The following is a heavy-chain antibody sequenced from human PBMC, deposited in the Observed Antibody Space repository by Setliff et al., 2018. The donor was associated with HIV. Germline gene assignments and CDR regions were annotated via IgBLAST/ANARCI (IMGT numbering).Heavy chain of an antibody. CDR1: GFTFRNYK. CDR2: INIGRGDK. Sequence: GGSLRLSCAASGFTFRNYKMNWVRQAPGKGLEWVSSINIGRGDKFYADSVQGRFTISRDNAKNSLYLQMDGLRAEDTAFYYWARGRINYGDYYYCGQGTLVTVSS. D-gene: IGHD4-17*01. CDR3: ARGRINYGDYYY. J-gene: IGHJ4*02. V-gene: IGHV3-21*04.